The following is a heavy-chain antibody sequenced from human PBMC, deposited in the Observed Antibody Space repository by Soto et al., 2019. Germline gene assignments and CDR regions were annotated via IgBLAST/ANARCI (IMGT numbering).Heavy chain of an antibody. V-gene: IGHV3-33*01. CDR3: ARGESYGDYVGPDGYFGY. Sequence: QVQLVESGGGVVQPGRSLRLSCAASGFTFSSYGMHWVRQAPGKGLEWVAVIWYDGSNKYYADSVKGRFTISRDNSKNTLYLQMNSLRAEDTAVYYCARGESYGDYVGPDGYFGYWGQGTLVTVSS. J-gene: IGHJ4*02. CDR1: GFTFSSYG. D-gene: IGHD4-17*01. CDR2: IWYDGSNK.